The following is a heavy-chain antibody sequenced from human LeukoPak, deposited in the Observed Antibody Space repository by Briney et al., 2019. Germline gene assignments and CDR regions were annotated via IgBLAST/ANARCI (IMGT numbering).Heavy chain of an antibody. Sequence: GGSLRLSCSASGFIFSNYDMHWVRQAPGKGLEWVAVISYDGSNKYYADSVKGRFTISRDNSKNTLYLQMNSLRAEDTAVYYCAKDKRYYYGSGSMDVWGQGTTVTVSS. D-gene: IGHD3-10*01. CDR1: GFIFSNYD. CDR3: AKDKRYYYGSGSMDV. V-gene: IGHV3-30*18. CDR2: ISYDGSNK. J-gene: IGHJ6*02.